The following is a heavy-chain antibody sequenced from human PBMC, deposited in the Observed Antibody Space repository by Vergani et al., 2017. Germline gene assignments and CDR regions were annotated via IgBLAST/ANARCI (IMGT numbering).Heavy chain of an antibody. CDR2: IYPGDSDT. J-gene: IGHJ4*02. Sequence: EVQLVQSGAEVKKPGESLKISCKGSGYSFTSYWIGWVRQMPGKGLEWMGIIYPGDSDTRYSPSFQGQVTIATDKSISTAYLQWSSLKASDTAMYYCAGHPDDSSGYYYAGIDYWGQGTLVTVSS. V-gene: IGHV5-51*01. CDR3: AGHPDDSSGYYYAGIDY. CDR1: GYSFTSYW. D-gene: IGHD3-22*01.